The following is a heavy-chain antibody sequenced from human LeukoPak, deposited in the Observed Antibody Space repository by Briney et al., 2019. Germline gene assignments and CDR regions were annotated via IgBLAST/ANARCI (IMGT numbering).Heavy chain of an antibody. J-gene: IGHJ4*02. V-gene: IGHV4-59*08. CDR3: ARHGTISSESYFDY. CDR2: IYYCGST. D-gene: IGHD1-14*01. CDR1: GGSIRSYY. Sequence: SETLSLTCTVSGGSIRSYYWSWIRQPPGKGLEWIGYIYYCGSTKYNPSLKSRVTGFVDTSKNQVSLRLSSVTAADTAVYYCARHGTISSESYFDYWGQGALVTVSS.